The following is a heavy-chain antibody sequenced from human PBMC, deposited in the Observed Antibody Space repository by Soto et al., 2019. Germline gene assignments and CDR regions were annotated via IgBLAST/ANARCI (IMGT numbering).Heavy chain of an antibody. J-gene: IGHJ5*02. CDR2: VYYSGST. CDR3: ARVIGQLGHCFDP. V-gene: IGHV4-61*01. D-gene: IGHD6-6*01. Sequence: SETLSLTCTASGGSVSGGSYYWSWIRQPPGKGLERIGNVYYSGSTNYNPSRKSRVTITLDTAKKQFSLKLISVTAADTAVYYCARVIGQLGHCFDPWGQGTLVTVSS. CDR1: GGSVSGGSYY.